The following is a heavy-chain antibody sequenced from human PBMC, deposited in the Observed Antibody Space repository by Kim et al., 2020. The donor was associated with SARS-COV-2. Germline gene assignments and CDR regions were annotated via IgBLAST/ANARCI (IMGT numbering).Heavy chain of an antibody. D-gene: IGHD2-2*01. CDR2: INHSGIT. J-gene: IGHJ6*02. Sequence: SETLSLTCAVYGGSFSGYYWSWIRQPPGKGLEWIGEINHSGITNYNPSLKSRVTISVDTSKNQFSLKLSSVTAADTAVYYCARGPRYQLLRGYYYYGMDVWGQGTTVTVSS. CDR3: ARGPRYQLLRGYYYYGMDV. V-gene: IGHV4-34*01. CDR1: GGSFSGYY.